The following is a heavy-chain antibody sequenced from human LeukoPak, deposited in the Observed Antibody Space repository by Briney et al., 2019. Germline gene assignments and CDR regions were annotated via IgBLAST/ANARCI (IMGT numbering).Heavy chain of an antibody. J-gene: IGHJ5*02. CDR3: ARVGAPSGPSNWFDP. CDR2: INPSGGST. Sequence: ASVKVSCKASGYTFTSYSMHWVRQAPGQGLEWMGIINPSGGSTSYAQKFQGRVTMTRDTSTSTVYMELSSLRSEDTAVYYCARVGAPSGPSNWFDPWGQGTLVTVSS. CDR1: GYTFTSYS. V-gene: IGHV1-46*01.